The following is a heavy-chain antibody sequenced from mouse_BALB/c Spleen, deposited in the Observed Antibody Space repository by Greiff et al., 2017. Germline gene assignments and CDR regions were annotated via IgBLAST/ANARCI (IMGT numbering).Heavy chain of an antibody. CDR2: ISNLAYSI. CDR3: AREILGYAMDY. CDR1: GFTFSDYG. J-gene: IGHJ4*01. D-gene: IGHD4-1*01. V-gene: IGHV5-15*02. Sequence: EVKLMESGGGLVQPGGSRKLSCAASGFTFSDYGMAWVRQAPGKGPEWVAFISNLAYSIYYADTVTGRFTISRENAKNTLYLEMSSLRSEDTAMYYCAREILGYAMDYWGQGTSVTVSS.